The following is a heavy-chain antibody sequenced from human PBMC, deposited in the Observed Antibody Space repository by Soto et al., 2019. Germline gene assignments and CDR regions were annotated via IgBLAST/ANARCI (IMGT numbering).Heavy chain of an antibody. Sequence: PGGSLRLSCGASGVPFIAYAMNWVRQTPGKGLEWVCGIGGSGTTIYCADSVKGRFTISRDNSKNTLYLQMNSLRAEDTAVYYCARAVRGVITYYGMDVWGQGTTVTVSS. CDR1: GVPFIAYA. J-gene: IGHJ6*02. D-gene: IGHD3-10*01. CDR3: ARAVRGVITYYGMDV. CDR2: IGGSGTTI. V-gene: IGHV3-23*01.